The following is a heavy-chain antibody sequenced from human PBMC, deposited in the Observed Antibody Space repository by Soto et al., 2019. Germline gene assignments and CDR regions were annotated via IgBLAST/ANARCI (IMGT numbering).Heavy chain of an antibody. D-gene: IGHD2-21*01. J-gene: IGHJ4*02. Sequence: SETLSLTCTVSGGSVNSGDYYWSWIRQPPGKGLEWIGFSYYTGSTNYNPSLKSRVTIFVDTSKNQFSLQLRSVTAADTAVYYCARGPLTYCVGDCFDSSGQGVLVTVS. CDR3: ARGPLTYCVGDCFDS. CDR2: SYYTGST. CDR1: GGSVNSGDYY. V-gene: IGHV4-61*08.